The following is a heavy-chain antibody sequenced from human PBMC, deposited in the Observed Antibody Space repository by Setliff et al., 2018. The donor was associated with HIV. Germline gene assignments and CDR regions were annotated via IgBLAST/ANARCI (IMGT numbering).Heavy chain of an antibody. CDR1: GGSISSTNW. J-gene: IGHJ6*02. CDR3: ARDYLYYNMYNGSPVYGMDV. V-gene: IGHV4-4*02. D-gene: IGHD3-10*01. Sequence: SETLSLTCAVSGGSISSTNWWSWVRQPPGKGLEWIGEISHSGSTNYNPSLKSRVSISVDRSGNQFSLRLTSVTAADTAVYYCARDYLYYNMYNGSPVYGMDVWGQGTTVTVSS. CDR2: ISHSGST.